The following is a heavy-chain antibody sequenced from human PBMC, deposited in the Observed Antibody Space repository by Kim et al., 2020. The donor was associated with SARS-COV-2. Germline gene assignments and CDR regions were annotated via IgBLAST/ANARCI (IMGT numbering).Heavy chain of an antibody. CDR1: GYTFTGYD. J-gene: IGHJ5*02. Sequence: ASVKVSCKASGYTFTGYDMHWVRQAPGQGLEWMGWINPNSGGTTDAQKFQGRVTMTRDTSISTAYMELSRLRSDDTAVYYCAIDPEPDYYHSSGYYSGPNWFDPWGQGTLVTVSS. D-gene: IGHD3-22*01. V-gene: IGHV1-2*02. CDR3: AIDPEPDYYHSSGYYSGPNWFDP. CDR2: INPNSGGT.